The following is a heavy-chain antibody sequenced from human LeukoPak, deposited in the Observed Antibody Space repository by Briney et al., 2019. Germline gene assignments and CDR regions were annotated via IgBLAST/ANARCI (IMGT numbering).Heavy chain of an antibody. CDR3: ARESKYQLLNIRYFNY. D-gene: IGHD2-2*01. V-gene: IGHV3-21*01. CDR1: GFTFSSYS. J-gene: IGHJ4*02. Sequence: GGSLRLSCAASGFTFSSYSMNWVRQAPGKGLEWASSISSSSSYIYYADSVKGRFTISRDNAKNSLYLQMNSLRAEDTAVYYCARESKYQLLNIRYFNYWGQGTLVTVSS. CDR2: ISSSSSYI.